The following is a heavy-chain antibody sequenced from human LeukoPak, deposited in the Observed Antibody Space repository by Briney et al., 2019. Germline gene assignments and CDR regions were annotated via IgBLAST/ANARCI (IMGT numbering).Heavy chain of an antibody. Sequence: TGGSLRLSCAASGFTVSSNEMSWIRQSPGKGLEWIGEINRSGTTNYNESLKSRVTMSVDTSKIQFSLSLRSVTAADTAVYYCARMPKHITILGVVAIKPVWGQGTLVSVSS. CDR3: ARMPKHITILGVVAIKPV. D-gene: IGHD3-3*01. CDR1: GFTVSSNE. CDR2: INRSGTT. V-gene: IGHV4-34*01. J-gene: IGHJ4*01.